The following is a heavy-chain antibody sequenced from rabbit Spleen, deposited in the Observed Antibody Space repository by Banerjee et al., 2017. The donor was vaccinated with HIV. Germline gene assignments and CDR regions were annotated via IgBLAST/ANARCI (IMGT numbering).Heavy chain of an antibody. CDR3: ARDTSSSFSSYGMDL. CDR2: IDAGDSGFT. Sequence: QEQLEESGGGLVQPEGSLTLTCKASGFSFSSATIGWVRQAPGKGLEWIACIDAGDSGFTYFANWAKGRFTVSKTSSTTVTLHMTSLTAADTATYFCARDTSSSFSSYGMDLWGQGTLVTVS. V-gene: IGHV1S45*01. CDR1: GFSFSSAT. D-gene: IGHD1-1*01. J-gene: IGHJ6*01.